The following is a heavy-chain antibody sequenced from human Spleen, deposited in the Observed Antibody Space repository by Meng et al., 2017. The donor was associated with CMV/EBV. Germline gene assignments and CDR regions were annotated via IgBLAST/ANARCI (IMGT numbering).Heavy chain of an antibody. D-gene: IGHD3-22*01. CDR2: IYSGGST. CDR3: AKEGVLGGNYDSRSYFDY. Sequence: GESLKISCAASGFIVSNYHMNWVHQAPGKGLEWVSVIYSGGSTYYADSVKGRFTISRDNSKSTLYLQMNSLRVEDTAVYYCAKEGVLGGNYDSRSYFDYWGQGTLVTVSS. V-gene: IGHV3-53*01. J-gene: IGHJ4*02. CDR1: GFIVSNYH.